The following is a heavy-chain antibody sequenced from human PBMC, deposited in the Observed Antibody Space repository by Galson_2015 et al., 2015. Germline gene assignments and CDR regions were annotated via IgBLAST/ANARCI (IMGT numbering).Heavy chain of an antibody. Sequence: SLRLSCAASGFTFSSYGMHWVRQAPGKGLEWVAVIWYDGSNKYYADSVKGRFTISRDNSKNTLYLQMNSLRAEDTAVYYCARDHQQLVLDYWGQGTLVTVSS. J-gene: IGHJ4*02. CDR1: GFTFSSYG. CDR2: IWYDGSNK. CDR3: ARDHQQLVLDY. V-gene: IGHV3-33*01. D-gene: IGHD6-6*01.